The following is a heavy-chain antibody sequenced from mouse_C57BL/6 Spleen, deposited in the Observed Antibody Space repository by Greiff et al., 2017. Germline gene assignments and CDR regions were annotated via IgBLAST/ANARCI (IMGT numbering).Heavy chain of an antibody. D-gene: IGHD1-1*01. V-gene: IGHV1-19*01. CDR2: INPYNGGT. J-gene: IGHJ1*03. CDR1: GYTFTDYY. Sequence: VHVKQSGPVLVKPGASVKMSCKASGYTFTDYYMNWVKQSHGKSLEWIGVINPYNGGTSYNQKFKGKATLTVDKSSSTAYMELNSLTSEDSAVYYCARSRYYYGSSYEDWYFDVWGTGTTVTVSS. CDR3: ARSRYYYGSSYEDWYFDV.